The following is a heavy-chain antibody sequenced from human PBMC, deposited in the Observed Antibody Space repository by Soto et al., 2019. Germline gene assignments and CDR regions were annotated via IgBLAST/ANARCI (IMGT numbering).Heavy chain of an antibody. V-gene: IGHV4-31*03. CDR3: ARLATAGGYCHSTRCYLKEGYFDY. D-gene: IGHD2-2*01. Sequence: QVQLQESGPGLVKPSQTLSLTCSVSGVSITSDGNYWTWIRQHPGKGLEWVSHIYYTGSTDFSPSLKSRVTISVDTSKNQFSLRLSSVTAADTAVYYCARLATAGGYCHSTRCYLKEGYFDYWGPGALVTVSS. CDR1: GVSITSDGNY. J-gene: IGHJ4*02. CDR2: IYYTGST.